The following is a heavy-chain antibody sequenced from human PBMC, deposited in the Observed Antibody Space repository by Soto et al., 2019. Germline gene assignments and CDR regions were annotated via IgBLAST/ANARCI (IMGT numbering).Heavy chain of an antibody. Sequence: EVQLVQSGAEVKKHGESLKISCKGSGYSFTSYWIGWVRQMPGKGLEWMGSIYPGDSDTRYSPSFQGQVTISADKSISTAYLQWSSLKASDTAMYYCARQYCSGGSCYGSLDVWGQGTTVTVS. V-gene: IGHV5-51*01. CDR2: IYPGDSDT. D-gene: IGHD2-15*01. CDR1: GYSFTSYW. CDR3: ARQYCSGGSCYGSLDV. J-gene: IGHJ6*02.